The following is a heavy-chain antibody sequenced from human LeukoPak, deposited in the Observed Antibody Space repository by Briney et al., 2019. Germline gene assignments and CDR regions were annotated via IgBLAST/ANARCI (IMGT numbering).Heavy chain of an antibody. D-gene: IGHD3-10*01. CDR2: IYPGDFDT. J-gene: IGHJ4*02. CDR1: GYNFTSHW. V-gene: IGHV5-51*01. CDR3: ARHYGSGRYDY. Sequence: GESLKIPRRGPGYNFTSHWCGWVRQIPGKGLEMMWIIYPGDFDTRYSPPFQGQVTISADKSTSTAYLQWSSLKASDTAMYYCARHYGSGRYDYWGQGTLVTVSS.